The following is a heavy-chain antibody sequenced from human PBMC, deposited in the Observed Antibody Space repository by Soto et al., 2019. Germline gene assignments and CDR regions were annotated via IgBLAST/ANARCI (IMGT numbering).Heavy chain of an antibody. D-gene: IGHD1-7*01. CDR2: THYSGSG. J-gene: IGHJ6*02. Sequence: PSETLSLTCTVSGGSISGYFWSWIRQPPGKGLEWIGYTHYSGSGIYNPSLKSRVTISVDTSKNQSSLKLNSVTSADTALYFCARDKAGTTLNYYFGMDVWGQGTTVTVSS. V-gene: IGHV4-59*01. CDR1: GGSISGYF. CDR3: ARDKAGTTLNYYFGMDV.